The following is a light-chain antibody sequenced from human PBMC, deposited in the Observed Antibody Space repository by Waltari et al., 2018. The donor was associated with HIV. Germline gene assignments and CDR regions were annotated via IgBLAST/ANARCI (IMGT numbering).Light chain of an antibody. CDR2: GAS. CDR1: QSVRSAS. CDR3: QQYAASPLT. V-gene: IGKV3-20*01. Sequence: EIVLPQSPGTLSLSPGERATLPCRASQSVRSASLAWYQQKPGQAPRLLIDGASSRAPGIPDRFSGSGAVTDFILTISRLEPEDCAVYYCQQYAASPLTFGGGTKVEIK. J-gene: IGKJ4*01.